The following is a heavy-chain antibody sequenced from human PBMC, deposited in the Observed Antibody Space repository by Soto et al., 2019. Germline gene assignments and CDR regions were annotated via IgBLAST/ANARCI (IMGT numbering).Heavy chain of an antibody. CDR3: ASGGPGVRLYYDSSGYPNYGMDV. CDR2: IIPIFGTA. D-gene: IGHD3-22*01. Sequence: SVHVSCKASRGTCSMYAISCVLQSPLRRRDWMGGIIPIFGTANYTQKFQGRVTITADKSTSTAYMELSSLRSEDTAVYYCASGGPGVRLYYDSSGYPNYGMDVWGQGTTVTVSS. V-gene: IGHV1-69*06. J-gene: IGHJ6*02. CDR1: RGTCSMYA.